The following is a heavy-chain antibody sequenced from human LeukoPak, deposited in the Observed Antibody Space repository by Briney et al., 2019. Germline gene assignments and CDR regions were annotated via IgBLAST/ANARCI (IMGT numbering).Heavy chain of an antibody. Sequence: SETLSLTCTVSGGSISSSSSYWGWIRQPPGKGLEWIGSIYYSGSTYYSPSLKSRLTISVDTSKNQFSLKLSSVTAADTAVYYCARHASWYNWFDPWGQGTLVTVSS. CDR3: ARHASWYNWFDP. CDR2: IYYSGST. CDR1: GGSISSSSSY. V-gene: IGHV4-39*01. J-gene: IGHJ5*02. D-gene: IGHD2-15*01.